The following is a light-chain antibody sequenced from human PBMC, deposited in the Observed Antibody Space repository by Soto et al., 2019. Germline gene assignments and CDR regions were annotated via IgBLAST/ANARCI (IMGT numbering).Light chain of an antibody. CDR2: GAS. CDR3: KQRSNWPWT. J-gene: IGKJ1*01. V-gene: IGKV3-11*01. Sequence: EIVLTQSPGTLSLSPGERATLSCRASQSVTSNLAWYQQKPGQTPRLLIYGASTKATGIQVRFSGSGSGTDYTLTITNLESEDFAVYYCKQRSNWPWTFGQGTKVDIK. CDR1: QSVTSN.